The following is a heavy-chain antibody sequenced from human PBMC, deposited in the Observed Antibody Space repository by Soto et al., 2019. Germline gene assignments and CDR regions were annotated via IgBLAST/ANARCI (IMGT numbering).Heavy chain of an antibody. V-gene: IGHV4-34*01. J-gene: IGHJ4*02. CDR1: VGSFSGNY. CDR3: AIYGGNSVYFDY. Sequence: SETLSLTCAVSVGSFSGNYWTWIRQPPGKGLEWIGEISHSGSTYYNPSLKSRVTISVDTSKNQFSLKLSSVTAADTAVYYCAIYGGNSVYFDYWGQGTLVTVSS. CDR2: ISHSGST. D-gene: IGHD4-17*01.